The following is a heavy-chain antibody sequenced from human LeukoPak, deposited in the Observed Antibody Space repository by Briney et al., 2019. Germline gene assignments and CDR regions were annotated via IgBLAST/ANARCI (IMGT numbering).Heavy chain of an antibody. Sequence: SETLSLTCTVSGGTISSYYWSWIRQPPGKGLEWIGYIYYSGSTNYNPSLKSRVTISVDTSKNQFSLKLSSVTAADTAVYYCARGAGGFFVAQLPYYFDYWGQGTLVTVSS. V-gene: IGHV4-59*08. D-gene: IGHD3-10*01. J-gene: IGHJ4*02. CDR3: ARGAGGFFVAQLPYYFDY. CDR2: IYYSGST. CDR1: GGTISSYY.